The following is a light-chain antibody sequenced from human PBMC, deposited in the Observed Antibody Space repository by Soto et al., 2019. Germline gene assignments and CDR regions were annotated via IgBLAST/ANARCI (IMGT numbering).Light chain of an antibody. CDR3: CSYAGSYTGV. CDR1: SSDVGGYNY. V-gene: IGLV2-11*01. J-gene: IGLJ3*02. CDR2: GVS. Sequence: QSALTQPRSVSGSPGQSVTISCTGTSSDVGGYNYVSWYQHHPAKAPKLMIYGVSKRPSGVPDRFSGSKSGNTASLTISGLQAEDEADYYCCSYAGSYTGVFGGGTKLTVL.